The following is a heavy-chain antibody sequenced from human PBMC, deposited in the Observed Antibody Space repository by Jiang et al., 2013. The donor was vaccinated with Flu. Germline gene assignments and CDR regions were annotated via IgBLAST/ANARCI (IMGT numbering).Heavy chain of an antibody. Sequence: KPTQTLTLTCTFSGFSLSTSGVGXGWIRQPPGKALEWLALIYWNDDKRYSPSLKSRLTITKDTSKNQVVLTMTNMDPVDTATYYCAHSRILTTVANPNSVNFDLWGRGTLVTVSS. CDR2: IYWNDDK. CDR3: AHSRILTTVANPNSVNFDL. CDR1: GFSLSTSGVG. D-gene: IGHD4-23*01. V-gene: IGHV2-5*01. J-gene: IGHJ2*01.